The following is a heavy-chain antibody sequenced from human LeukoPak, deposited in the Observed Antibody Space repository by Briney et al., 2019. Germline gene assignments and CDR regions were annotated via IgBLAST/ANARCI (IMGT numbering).Heavy chain of an antibody. D-gene: IGHD3-22*01. J-gene: IGHJ5*02. CDR2: ITISSNFI. V-gene: IGHV3-21*01. Sequence: GGSLRLSCAASGFSLSSYSMNWVRQAPGKGLEWVSSITISSNFIYYADSVKGRFTISRDNAKNSLYLQMNSLRAEDTAVYYCARITMIVVVINSWFDPWGQGTLVTVSS. CDR1: GFSLSSYS. CDR3: ARITMIVVVINSWFDP.